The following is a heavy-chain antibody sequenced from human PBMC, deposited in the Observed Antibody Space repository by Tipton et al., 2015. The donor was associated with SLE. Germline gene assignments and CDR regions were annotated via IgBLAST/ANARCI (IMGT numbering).Heavy chain of an antibody. CDR3: ASAVVVLVGGYFDY. D-gene: IGHD2-2*01. CDR1: GDSISSSSYY. V-gene: IGHV4-61*05. J-gene: IGHJ4*02. Sequence: TLSLTCIVSGDSISSSSYYWGWIRQPPGKGLEWIGYISDSGSTNYNPSLKSRVTISVDTSKNQFSLKLSSVTAADTAVYYCASAVVVLVGGYFDYWGQGTLATVSS. CDR2: ISDSGST.